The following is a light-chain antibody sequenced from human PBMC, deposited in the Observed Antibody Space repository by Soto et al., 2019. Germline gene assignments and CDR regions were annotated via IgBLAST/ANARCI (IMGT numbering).Light chain of an antibody. CDR2: NFN. Sequence: QSALTQPASVSGSPGQSITISCTGTSNDVGGYNYVSWYQEHPGKTPRLIIYNFNTRPSGVSNRFSGSKSGNTASLTISGLQAEDEADYYCSSYRTGSVIFGGGTKLTV. J-gene: IGLJ2*01. CDR1: SNDVGGYNY. CDR3: SSYRTGSVI. V-gene: IGLV2-14*03.